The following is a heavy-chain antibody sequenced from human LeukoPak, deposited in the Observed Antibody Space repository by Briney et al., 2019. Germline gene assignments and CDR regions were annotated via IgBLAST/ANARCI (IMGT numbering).Heavy chain of an antibody. CDR3: ARSEASSAVYYYYGMDV. D-gene: IGHD6-25*01. CDR2: INPNSGGT. J-gene: IGHJ6*02. Sequence: GASVKVSCKASGYTFTGYYMHWVRQAPGQGLEWMGWINPNSGGTNYAQKFQGWVTMTRDTSISTAYMELSRLRSDDTAVYYCARSEASSAVYYYYGMDVWGQGTTVPVSS. V-gene: IGHV1-2*04. CDR1: GYTFTGYY.